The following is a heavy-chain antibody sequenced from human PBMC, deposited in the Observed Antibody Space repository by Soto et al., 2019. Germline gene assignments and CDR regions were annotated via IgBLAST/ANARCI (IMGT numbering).Heavy chain of an antibody. D-gene: IGHD3-3*01. CDR2: IKSKTDGGTT. CDR1: GFTFSNAW. Sequence: PGGSLRLSWAASGFTFSNAWISRVRQAPGKGLEWVGRIKSKTDGGTTDYAAPVKGRFTISRDDSKNTLYLQMNSLKTEDTAVYYCTTRTTYYDFWSGYAAHDAFDIWGPGTLVTV. J-gene: IGHJ3*02. CDR3: TTRTTYYDFWSGYAAHDAFDI. V-gene: IGHV3-15*01.